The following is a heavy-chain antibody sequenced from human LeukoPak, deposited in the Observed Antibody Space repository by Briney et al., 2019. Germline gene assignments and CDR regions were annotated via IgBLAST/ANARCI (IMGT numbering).Heavy chain of an antibody. CDR1: GFTFSSYG. CDR3: ARDAPTVGVDY. CDR2: ISYDGSNK. Sequence: GTSLRLSCATSGFTFSSYGMHWVRQAPGKGLEWVAVISYDGSNKYYADSAKGRFTISRDNSKNTLYLQMNSLRAEEDTALYYCARDAPTVGVDYWGQGTLVTVSS. J-gene: IGHJ4*02. V-gene: IGHV3-33*05.